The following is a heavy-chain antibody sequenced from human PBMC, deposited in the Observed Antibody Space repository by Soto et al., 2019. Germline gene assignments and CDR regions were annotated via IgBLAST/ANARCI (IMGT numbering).Heavy chain of an antibody. J-gene: IGHJ6*02. V-gene: IGHV4-31*03. Sequence: SETLSLTCTVSGGSISSGGYYWSWIRQHPGKGLEWIGYIYYSGSTYYNPSLKSRVTISVDTSKNQFSLKLSSVTAADTAVYYCARDCVTMVRGEVGMDVWGQGTTVTVSS. CDR3: ARDCVTMVRGEVGMDV. CDR2: IYYSGST. D-gene: IGHD3-10*01. CDR1: GGSISSGGYY.